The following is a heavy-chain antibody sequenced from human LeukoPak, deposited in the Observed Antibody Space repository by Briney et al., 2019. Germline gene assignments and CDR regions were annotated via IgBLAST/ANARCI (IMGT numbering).Heavy chain of an antibody. J-gene: IGHJ4*02. V-gene: IGHV3-30*04. D-gene: IGHD3-16*01. CDR1: GFTFSTYA. CDR2: TSYDGSNK. CDR3: ARDMGGRGYPLDY. Sequence: GGSLRLSCAASGFTFSTYAMHWVRQAPGKGLEWVAVTSYDGSNKYHADSVKGRFTISRDNSKNTLYLQMNSLRAEDTAVYYCARDMGGRGYPLDYWGQGTLVTVSS.